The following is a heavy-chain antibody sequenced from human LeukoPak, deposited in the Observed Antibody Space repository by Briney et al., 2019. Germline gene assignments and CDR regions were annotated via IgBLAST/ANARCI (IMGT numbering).Heavy chain of an antibody. V-gene: IGHV7-4-1*02. CDR3: ARDGAYYDSSGFDY. D-gene: IGHD3-22*01. CDR1: GYTLSSYA. Sequence: ASVKVSCKASGYTLSSYAMNWVRQAPGQGLEWMGWINTNTGNPTYAQGFTGRFVFSLDTSVSTAYLQISSLKAEDTAVYYCARDGAYYDSSGFDYWGQGTLVTVSS. J-gene: IGHJ4*02. CDR2: INTNTGNP.